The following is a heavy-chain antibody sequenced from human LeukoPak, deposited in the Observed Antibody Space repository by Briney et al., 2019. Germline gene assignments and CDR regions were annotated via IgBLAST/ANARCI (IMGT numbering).Heavy chain of an antibody. Sequence: GGSLRLSCAASGFTFSDSGMHWVRQAPGKGLEWVGRMRSKTQNYATAYAASVKGRFTISRDDSKNTAFLQMNSLKTEDTALYYCTNYDDSSDLWGYWGQGTLVTVSS. CDR1: GFTFSDSG. V-gene: IGHV3-73*01. CDR2: MRSKTQNYAT. D-gene: IGHD3-22*01. CDR3: TNYDDSSDLWGY. J-gene: IGHJ4*02.